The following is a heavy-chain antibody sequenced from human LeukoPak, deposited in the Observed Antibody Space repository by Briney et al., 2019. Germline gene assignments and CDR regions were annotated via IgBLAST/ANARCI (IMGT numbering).Heavy chain of an antibody. J-gene: IGHJ4*02. V-gene: IGHV4-4*07. CDR2: IYTSGST. Sequence: SETLSLTCTVSGGSISSYYWSWIRQPAGKGLEWIGRIYTSGSTNYNPSLKSPVTMSVDTSKNQFSLQLNSVTPEDTAVYYCARVRTGRSIPGYYFDYWGQGTLVTVSS. D-gene: IGHD2-21*01. CDR1: GGSISSYY. CDR3: ARVRTGRSIPGYYFDY.